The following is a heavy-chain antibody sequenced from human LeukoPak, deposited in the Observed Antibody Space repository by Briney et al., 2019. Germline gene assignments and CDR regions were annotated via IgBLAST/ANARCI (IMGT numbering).Heavy chain of an antibody. V-gene: IGHV4-39*07. CDR2: IYYSGST. D-gene: IGHD6-6*01. Sequence: PSETLSLTCTVSGGSISSSSYYWGWIRQPPGKGLEWIGSIYYSGSTYYNPSLKSRVTISVDTSKNQFSLKLSSVTAADTAVYYCARDKDSSSFGYYMDVWGKGTTVTVSS. CDR3: ARDKDSSSFGYYMDV. J-gene: IGHJ6*03. CDR1: GGSISSSSYY.